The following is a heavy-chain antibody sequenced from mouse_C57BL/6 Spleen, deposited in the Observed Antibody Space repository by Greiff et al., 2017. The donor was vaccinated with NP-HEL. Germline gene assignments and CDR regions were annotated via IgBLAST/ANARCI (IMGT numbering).Heavy chain of an antibody. V-gene: IGHV1-76*01. CDR2: IYPGSGNT. Sequence: QVQLKESGAELVRPGASVKLSCKASGYTFTDYYINWVKQRPGQGLEWIARIYPGSGNTYYNEKFKGKATLTAEKSSSTAYMQLSSLTSEDSAVYFCAREGSYGGFAYWGQGTLVTVSA. J-gene: IGHJ3*01. D-gene: IGHD3-3*01. CDR1: GYTFTDYY. CDR3: AREGSYGGFAY.